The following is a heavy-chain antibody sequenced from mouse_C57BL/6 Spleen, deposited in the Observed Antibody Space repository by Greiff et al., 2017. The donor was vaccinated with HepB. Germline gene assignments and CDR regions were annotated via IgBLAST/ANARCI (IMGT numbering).Heavy chain of an antibody. D-gene: IGHD2-2*01. CDR2: ISDGGSYT. CDR3: ARENGYPYFDY. V-gene: IGHV5-4*01. CDR1: GFTFSSYA. J-gene: IGHJ2*01. Sequence: DVMLVESGGGLVKPGGSLKLSCAASGFTFSSYAMSWVRQTPEKRLEWVATISDGGSYTYYPDNVKGRFTISRDNAKNNLYLQMSHLKSEDTAMYYCARENGYPYFDYWGQGTTLTVSS.